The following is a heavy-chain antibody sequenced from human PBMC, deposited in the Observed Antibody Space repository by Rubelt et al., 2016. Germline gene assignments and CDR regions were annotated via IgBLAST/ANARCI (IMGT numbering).Heavy chain of an antibody. CDR1: GGSFSGYY. Sequence: QVQLQQWGAGLLKPSETLSLTCAVYGGSFSGYYWSWIRQPPGKGLEWIGEINHSGSTYYNPSLKSWVPRPVDTSRNQFSLKLNPVTAADTAVYYCARQSKGHSSSSDYWGQGTLVTVSS. D-gene: IGHD6-6*01. CDR3: ARQSKGHSSSSDY. V-gene: IGHV4-34*01. CDR2: INHSGST. J-gene: IGHJ4*02.